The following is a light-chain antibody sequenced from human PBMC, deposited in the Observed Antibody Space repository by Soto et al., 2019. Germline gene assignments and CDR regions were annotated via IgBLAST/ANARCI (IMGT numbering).Light chain of an antibody. CDR3: CSYTSSMTSGV. CDR1: SSDVGNYNL. CDR2: ESS. J-gene: IGLJ1*01. V-gene: IGLV2-23*01. Sequence: QSALTQPASVSGSPGQSITISCTGASSDVGNYNLVSWYQQHPGKAPKLIIYESSKRPSGVSNRFSGSRSGNAASLTISGLQAEDEAHYHCCSYTSSMTSGVFGSGTKLTVL.